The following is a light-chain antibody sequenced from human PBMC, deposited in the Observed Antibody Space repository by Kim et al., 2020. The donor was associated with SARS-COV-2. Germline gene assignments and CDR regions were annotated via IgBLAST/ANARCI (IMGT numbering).Light chain of an antibody. J-gene: IGKJ4*01. Sequence: SSYLAWYQQKPGQAPRLLIYGASSRATGIPDRFTGSGSGTDFTLTISRLEPEDFAVYFCQQYAGSPLTFGGGTKVDIK. V-gene: IGKV3-20*01. CDR2: GAS. CDR1: SSY. CDR3: QQYAGSPLT.